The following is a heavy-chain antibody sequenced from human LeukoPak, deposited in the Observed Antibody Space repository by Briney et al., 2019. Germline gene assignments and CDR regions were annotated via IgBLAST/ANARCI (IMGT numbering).Heavy chain of an antibody. J-gene: IGHJ3*02. Sequence: NPGGSLRLSCAASGFTFSSYSMNWVRQAPGKGLEWASSISSSSSYIYYADSVKGRFTISRDNAKNSLYLQMNSLRAEDTAVYYCARDLGVAARRDAFDIWGQGTMVTVSS. CDR3: ARDLGVAARRDAFDI. V-gene: IGHV3-21*01. D-gene: IGHD6-6*01. CDR1: GFTFSSYS. CDR2: ISSSSSYI.